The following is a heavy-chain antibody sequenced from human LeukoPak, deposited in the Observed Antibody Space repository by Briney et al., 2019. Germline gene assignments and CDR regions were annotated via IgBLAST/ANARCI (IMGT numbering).Heavy chain of an antibody. CDR2: IYYSGST. Sequence: ETLSLTCTVSGGSISSYYWSWIRQPPGKGLEWIGYIYYSGSTNYNPSLKSRVTISVDTSKNQFSLKLSSVTAADTAVYYCAKDNYYDSSGYYVFLYGMDVWGQGTTVTVSS. D-gene: IGHD3-22*01. J-gene: IGHJ6*02. V-gene: IGHV4-59*01. CDR3: AKDNYYDSSGYYVFLYGMDV. CDR1: GGSISSYY.